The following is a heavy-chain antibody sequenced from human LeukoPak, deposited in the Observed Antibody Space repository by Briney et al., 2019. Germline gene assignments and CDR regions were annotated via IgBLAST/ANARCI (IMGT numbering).Heavy chain of an antibody. CDR3: ARGGGGNSAWFDP. CDR1: GGSFSGYY. Sequence: SETLSLTCAVYGGSFSGYYWSWIRQHPGKGLEWVGYIYYGGSTYYNPSLKSRVTISVDTSKNQFSLKLTSVTAADTAVYYCARGGGGNSAWFDPWGQGTLVTVSS. J-gene: IGHJ5*02. D-gene: IGHD4-23*01. CDR2: IYYGGST. V-gene: IGHV4-31*11.